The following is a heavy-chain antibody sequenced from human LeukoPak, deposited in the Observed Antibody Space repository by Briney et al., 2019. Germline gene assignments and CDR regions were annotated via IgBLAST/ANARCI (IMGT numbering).Heavy chain of an antibody. CDR1: GGSLSGYY. D-gene: IGHD2-2*01. J-gene: IGHJ4*02. CDR2: INHSGST. CDR3: ARGVPAALYYFDY. Sequence: SETLSLTCAVYGGSLSGYYWSWIRQPPGKGLEWIGEINHSGSTNYNPSLKSRVTISVDTSKNQFSLKLSSVTAADRAVYYCARGVPAALYYFDYWGQGTLVTVSS. V-gene: IGHV4-34*01.